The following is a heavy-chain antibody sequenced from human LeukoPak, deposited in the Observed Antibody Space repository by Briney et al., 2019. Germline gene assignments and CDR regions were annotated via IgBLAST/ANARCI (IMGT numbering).Heavy chain of an antibody. CDR1: GYSFTSHG. J-gene: IGHJ5*02. D-gene: IGHD1-20*01. V-gene: IGHV1-18*01. CDR3: ARDQITGTTGWFDP. CDR2: ISPYNGNT. Sequence: GASVKVSCKASGYSFTSHGISWLRQPPGQGLEWMGWISPYNGNTDYAQRFQGRVTMTADTSTTTAYMELRSLKSDDTAVYYCARDQITGTTGWFDPWGQGTLVTVSS.